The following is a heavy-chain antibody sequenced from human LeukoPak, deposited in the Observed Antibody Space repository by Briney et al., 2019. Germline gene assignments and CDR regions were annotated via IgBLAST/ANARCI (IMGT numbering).Heavy chain of an antibody. V-gene: IGHV3-48*04. D-gene: IGHD2-15*01. J-gene: IGHJ4*02. CDR1: GFTFSSYG. CDR2: ISSSGSTI. Sequence: PGRSLRLSCAASGFTFSSYGMHWVRQAPGKGLEWVSYISSSGSTIYYADSVKGRFTISRDNAKNSLYLQMNSLRAEDTAVYYCARDAHASLVAATPAFDYWGQGTLVTVSS. CDR3: ARDAHASLVAATPAFDY.